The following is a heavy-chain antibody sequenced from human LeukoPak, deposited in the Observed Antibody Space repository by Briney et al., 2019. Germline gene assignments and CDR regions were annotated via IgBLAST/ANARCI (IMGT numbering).Heavy chain of an antibody. CDR1: GFTFSSYE. CDR3: ARDDPTGEFDY. J-gene: IGHJ4*02. V-gene: IGHV3-48*03. CDR2: ISSSGSTI. D-gene: IGHD3-16*01. Sequence: GGSLRLSCAASGFTFSSYEMNWVRQAPGKGLEWVSYISSSGSTIYYADSVKGRFTISRDNAKNSLYLQMNSLRAEDTAVYYCARDDPTGEFDYWGQGTLVTVSS.